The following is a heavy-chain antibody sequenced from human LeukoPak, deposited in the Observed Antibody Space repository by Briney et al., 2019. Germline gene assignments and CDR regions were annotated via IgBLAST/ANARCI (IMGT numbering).Heavy chain of an antibody. J-gene: IGHJ4*02. V-gene: IGHV1-3*01. Sequence: ASVKVSCKASGYTFTSYALHWVRQAPGQRLEWMGWITAGNGNTKYSQKFQGRVTITRDTSASTAYMELSSLRSEDTAVYYCARMTTVTKFDYWGQGTLVTVSS. D-gene: IGHD4-17*01. CDR2: ITAGNGNT. CDR1: GYTFTSYA. CDR3: ARMTTVTKFDY.